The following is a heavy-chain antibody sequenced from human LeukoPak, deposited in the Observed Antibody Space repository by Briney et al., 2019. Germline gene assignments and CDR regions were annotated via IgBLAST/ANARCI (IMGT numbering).Heavy chain of an antibody. V-gene: IGHV3-7*04. CDR2: IKQDGSEE. CDR3: ARGRGGLLWFGEFNS. CDR1: GFTFSSYW. J-gene: IGHJ4*02. D-gene: IGHD3-10*01. Sequence: PGGSLRLSCAASGFTFSSYWMNWVRQAPGKRLEWVANIKQDGSEEYYVDSVRGRFTISRDNANNSLFLQMNSLRAEDTAVYYCARGRGGLLWFGEFNSWGQGTLVTVPS.